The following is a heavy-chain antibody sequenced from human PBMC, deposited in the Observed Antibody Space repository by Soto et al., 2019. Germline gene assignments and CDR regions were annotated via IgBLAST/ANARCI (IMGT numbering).Heavy chain of an antibody. CDR3: ARENGDGYGWVVNWFDP. Sequence: QVQLVQSGAEVKKPGSSVKVSCKASGGTFSSYAISWVRQAPGQGLEWMGGIIPIFDTANYAQKFQGRVTITADESTNTAYMELSSLRSEDTAVYYCARENGDGYGWVVNWFDPWGQGTLVTVSS. CDR2: IIPIFDTA. D-gene: IGHD5-12*01. V-gene: IGHV1-69*12. J-gene: IGHJ5*02. CDR1: GGTFSSYA.